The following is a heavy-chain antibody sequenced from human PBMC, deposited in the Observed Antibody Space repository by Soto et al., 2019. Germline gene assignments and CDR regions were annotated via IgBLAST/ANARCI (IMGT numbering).Heavy chain of an antibody. CDR2: INPSGGST. D-gene: IGHD4-17*01. V-gene: IGHV1-46*01. CDR3: ARDPPGDYELYYFDS. CDR1: GYTFTGYY. Sequence: QVQLVQSGAEVKKPGASVKVSCKASGYTFTGYYMHWVRQAPGQGLEWMGIINPSGGSTSYAQKFQGRVTMTRDTSTSTVYMELSSLRSEDTAVYYCARDPPGDYELYYFDSWGQGTLVTVSS. J-gene: IGHJ4*02.